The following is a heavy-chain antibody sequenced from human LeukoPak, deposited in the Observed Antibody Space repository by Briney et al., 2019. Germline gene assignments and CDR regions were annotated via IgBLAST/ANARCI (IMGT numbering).Heavy chain of an antibody. CDR2: IYYSGST. D-gene: IGHD2-15*01. Sequence: SQTLSLTCTVSGGSISSGGYYWSWIRQHPGKGLEWIGYIYYSGSTYYNPSLKSRVTISVDTFKNQFSLKLSSVTAADTAVYYCAREVVGAELYYFDYWGQGTLVTVSS. V-gene: IGHV4-31*03. CDR3: AREVVGAELYYFDY. CDR1: GGSISSGGYY. J-gene: IGHJ4*02.